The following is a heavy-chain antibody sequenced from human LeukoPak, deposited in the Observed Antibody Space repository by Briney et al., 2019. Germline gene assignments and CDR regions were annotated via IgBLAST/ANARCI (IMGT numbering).Heavy chain of an antibody. J-gene: IGHJ4*02. V-gene: IGHV1-18*01. CDR3: ARVSGIAAAVYFDY. Sequence: ASVKVSCKASGYTFTSYGISWVRQAPGQGLEWMGWISAYNGNTNYAQELQGRVTITTDTSTSTAYMELRSLRSDDTAVYYCARVSGIAAAVYFDYWGQGTLVTVSS. CDR2: ISAYNGNT. D-gene: IGHD6-13*01. CDR1: GYTFTSYG.